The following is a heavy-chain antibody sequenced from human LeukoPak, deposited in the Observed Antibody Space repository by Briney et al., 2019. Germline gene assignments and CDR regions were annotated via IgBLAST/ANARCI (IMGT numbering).Heavy chain of an antibody. D-gene: IGHD1-26*01. J-gene: IGHJ6*02. Sequence: ASVKVSCKASGYTFTSYYMHWVRQAPGQGLEWMGIINPSGGSTNFAQKLQGRVTMTTDTSTSTAYMELRSLRSDDTAVYYCASPGSYHAARTYYGMDVWGQGTTVTVSS. CDR2: INPSGGST. CDR3: ASPGSYHAARTYYGMDV. CDR1: GYTFTSYY. V-gene: IGHV1-46*01.